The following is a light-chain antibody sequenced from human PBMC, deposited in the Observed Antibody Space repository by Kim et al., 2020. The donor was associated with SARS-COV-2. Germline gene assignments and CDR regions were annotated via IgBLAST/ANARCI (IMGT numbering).Light chain of an antibody. J-gene: IGLJ2*01. CDR1: SGHSSYA. CDR2: LNSDGSH. Sequence: QPVLTQSPSASASLGASVKLTCTLSSGHSSYAIAWHQQQPEKGPRYLMKLNSDGSHSKGDGIPDRFSGSSSGAERYLTISSLQSEDDADYYCQTWGTGTVVFGGGTQLTVL. CDR3: QTWGTGTVV. V-gene: IGLV4-69*01.